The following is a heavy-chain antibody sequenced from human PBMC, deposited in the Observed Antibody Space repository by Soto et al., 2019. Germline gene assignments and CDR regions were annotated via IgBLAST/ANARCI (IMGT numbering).Heavy chain of an antibody. CDR1: GFTFSSYS. CDR3: ARGSSSWYEKPDY. V-gene: IGHV3-21*01. Sequence: GGSLRISCAASGFTFSSYSMNWVRQAPGKGLEWVSSISSSSSYIYYADSVKGRFTISRDNAKNSLYLQMNSLRAEDTAVYYCARGSSSWYEKPDYWGQGTLVTVSS. J-gene: IGHJ4*02. D-gene: IGHD6-13*01. CDR2: ISSSSSYI.